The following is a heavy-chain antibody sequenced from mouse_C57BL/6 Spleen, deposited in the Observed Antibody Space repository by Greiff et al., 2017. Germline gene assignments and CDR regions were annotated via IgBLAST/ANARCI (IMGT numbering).Heavy chain of an antibody. CDR1: GYAFSSSW. V-gene: IGHV1-82*01. Sequence: VQLQQSGPELVKPGASVKISCKASGYAFSSSWMNWVKQRPGKGLEWIGRIYPGDGDTNYNGKFKGKATLTADKSSSTAYMQRSSLTSEDSAVYVCARWEGKDYFDYWGQGTTLTVSS. CDR3: ARWEGKDYFDY. CDR2: IYPGDGDT. D-gene: IGHD4-1*01. J-gene: IGHJ2*01.